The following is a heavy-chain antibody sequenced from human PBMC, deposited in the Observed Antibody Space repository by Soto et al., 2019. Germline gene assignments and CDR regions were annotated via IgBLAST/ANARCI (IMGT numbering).Heavy chain of an antibody. CDR3: ARNFCNVPTCYDL. V-gene: IGHV3-33*01. D-gene: IGHD2-2*01. J-gene: IGHJ4*02. Sequence: LRLSCVASGFTFSNYGMHWVRQAPGKGLEWVAGIDYNEINQYYIGPVRGRFTISRDQYNKTLYLQMNSLRAEDTVVYYCARNFCNVPTCYDLGGQGDLATV. CDR1: GFTFSNYG. CDR2: IDYNEINQ.